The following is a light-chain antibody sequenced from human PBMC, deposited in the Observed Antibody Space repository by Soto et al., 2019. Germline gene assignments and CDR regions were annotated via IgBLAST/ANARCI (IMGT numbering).Light chain of an antibody. CDR2: EVS. J-gene: IGLJ2*01. V-gene: IGLV2-14*01. Sequence: QSAPTQPASVSGSPGQSITISCSGTTSDIGGYKYVSWYQQLPGKAPKLLISEVSRRPSEVSSRFSASKSGNTASLSISGLQTGDEATYYCSSYSSSGTFVLFGGGTKLTVL. CDR1: TSDIGGYKY. CDR3: SSYSSSGTFVL.